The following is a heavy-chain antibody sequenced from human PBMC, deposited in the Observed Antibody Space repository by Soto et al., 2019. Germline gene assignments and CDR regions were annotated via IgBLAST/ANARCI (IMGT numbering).Heavy chain of an antibody. CDR1: GYAFTSYG. J-gene: IGHJ4*02. V-gene: IGHV1-18*04. D-gene: IGHD3-10*01. Sequence: QVQLVQSGPEVKKPGASVRVSCMTSGYAFTSYGVNWVRHAPGQGLEWMGWIAPHSGRTTYLPKFQGRVTITADAATNTAYMELGSLSSDDTGIYFCARAATGSYHSAYWGQGTVVTVSS. CDR3: ARAATGSYHSAY. CDR2: IAPHSGRT.